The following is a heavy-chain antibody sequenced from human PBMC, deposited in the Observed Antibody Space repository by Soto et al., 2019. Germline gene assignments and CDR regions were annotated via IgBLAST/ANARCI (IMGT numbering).Heavy chain of an antibody. Sequence: SVKVSCKASGYPFTGYFMHWVRQAPGQGLEWMGWINPYSGGADYAQSFQGRVTMTRDTSISTVYMELSRLRFDDTAVYYCAIVIRGDYYNSPIDTSGQGTAGTVSS. D-gene: IGHD3-10*01. V-gene: IGHV1-2*02. CDR3: AIVIRGDYYNSPIDT. CDR1: GYPFTGYF. J-gene: IGHJ5*02. CDR2: INPYSGGA.